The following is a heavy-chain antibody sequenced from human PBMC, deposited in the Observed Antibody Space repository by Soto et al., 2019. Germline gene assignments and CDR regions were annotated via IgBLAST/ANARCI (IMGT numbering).Heavy chain of an antibody. CDR3: ARDRSTRYCSGGSCRGSPLEAGPDY. CDR2: ISAYNGNT. CDR1: GYTFTSYG. Sequence: ASVKVSCKASGYTFTSYGISWVRQAPGQGLEWMGWISAYNGNTNYAQKLQGRVTMTTDTSTSTAYMELRSLRSDDTAVYYCARDRSTRYCSGGSCRGSPLEAGPDYWGQGTLVTVSS. V-gene: IGHV1-18*01. D-gene: IGHD2-15*01. J-gene: IGHJ4*02.